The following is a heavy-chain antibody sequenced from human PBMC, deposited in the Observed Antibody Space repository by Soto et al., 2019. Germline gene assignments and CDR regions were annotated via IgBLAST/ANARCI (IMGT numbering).Heavy chain of an antibody. CDR3: ARSGVSSIAARPLIGGWDY. CDR2: INHSGST. Sequence: QVQLQQWGAGLLKPSETLSLTCAVYGGSFSGYYWSWIRQPPGKGLEWIGEINHSGSTNYNPSLKSRVTISVDTSKNQFSLKLSSVTAADTAVYYCARSGVSSIAARPLIGGWDYGGQGTLVTVSS. CDR1: GGSFSGYY. D-gene: IGHD6-6*01. V-gene: IGHV4-34*01. J-gene: IGHJ4*02.